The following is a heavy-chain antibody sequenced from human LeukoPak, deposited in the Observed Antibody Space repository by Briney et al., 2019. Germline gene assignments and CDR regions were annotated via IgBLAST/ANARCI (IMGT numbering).Heavy chain of an antibody. J-gene: IGHJ4*02. D-gene: IGHD3-16*01. CDR1: GFTFSRYS. V-gene: IGHV3-21*01. CDR2: ISTSGSYT. Sequence: PGESPRLSCAASGFTFSRYSMHWVRQTPGKGLQWVSSISTSGSYTYYEDSLKGRFTISRDNAKQSLYLQMDSLRAEDTAVYYCAGDWFGDFWGQGILVIVSS. CDR3: AGDWFGDF.